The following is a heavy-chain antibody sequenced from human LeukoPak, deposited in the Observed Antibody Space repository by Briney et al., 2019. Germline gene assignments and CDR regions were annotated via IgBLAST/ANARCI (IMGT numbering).Heavy chain of an antibody. CDR2: IYTSGNT. Sequence: SETLSLTCTVSGGSFRSGSYYWNWIRQPAGKGLEWIGRIYTSGNTNYNPSLTSRVTISIDTSKNQFSLTLTSVTATDTAVYYCASGYSYGRLYYFAYWGQGTLVTVSS. V-gene: IGHV4-61*02. J-gene: IGHJ4*02. CDR1: GGSFRSGSYY. CDR3: ASGYSYGRLYYFAY. D-gene: IGHD5-18*01.